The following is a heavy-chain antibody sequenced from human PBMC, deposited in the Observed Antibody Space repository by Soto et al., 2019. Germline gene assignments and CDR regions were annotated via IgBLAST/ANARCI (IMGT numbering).Heavy chain of an antibody. CDR3: AKSLVLVDHAYMDV. Sequence: QVQLVQSGAEVKKPGSSVKVSCEASGGSFTSYIFTWVRQAPGQGLEWMGGIIPIQGTANYALKFQDRVTITADKSTNTANMELRSLRPEDTALYYCAKSLVLVDHAYMDVWDKGTTVTVSS. V-gene: IGHV1-69*08. CDR2: IIPIQGTA. D-gene: IGHD3-16*01. CDR1: GGSFTSYI. J-gene: IGHJ6*03.